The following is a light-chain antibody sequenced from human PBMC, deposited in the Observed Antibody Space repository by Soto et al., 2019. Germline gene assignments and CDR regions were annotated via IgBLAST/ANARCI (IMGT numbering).Light chain of an antibody. J-gene: IGKJ2*02. CDR3: LQLYKFYCT. Sequence: IPMTQSPSSLSASVGDRVTISCRASQGIRNDLAWYQQKPGRAPKLLIFAASNLQSGVPSSFSGSGSATDFTLTISRLQPDDFATYYCLQLYKFYCTFGHGTNVDIK. CDR1: QGIRND. V-gene: IGKV1-6*01. CDR2: AAS.